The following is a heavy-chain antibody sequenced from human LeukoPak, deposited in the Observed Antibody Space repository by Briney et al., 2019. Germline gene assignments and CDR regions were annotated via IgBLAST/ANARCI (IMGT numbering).Heavy chain of an antibody. J-gene: IGHJ3*02. CDR1: GGSSSGYY. D-gene: IGHD2-8*01. V-gene: IGHV4-34*01. Sequence: SETLSLTCAVYGGSSSGYYWSWIRQPPGKGLEWIGEINHSGSTNYNPSLKSRVTISVDTSKNQFSLKLSSVTAADTAVYYCARVRMGRSGAFDIWGQGTMVTVSS. CDR2: INHSGST. CDR3: ARVRMGRSGAFDI.